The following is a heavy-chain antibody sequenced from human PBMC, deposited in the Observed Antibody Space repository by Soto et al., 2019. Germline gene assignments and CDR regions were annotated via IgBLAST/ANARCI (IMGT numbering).Heavy chain of an antibody. D-gene: IGHD3-3*01. CDR2: IIPIFGTA. J-gene: IGHJ6*02. V-gene: IGHV1-69*13. CDR1: GGTFSSYA. Sequence: GASVKVSCKASGGTFSSYAISWVRQAPGQGLEWMGGIIPIFGTANYAQKFQGRVTITADESTSTAYMELSSLRSEDTAVYYCARDLLIFGVARSYYYYGMDVCGQGTTVTVSS. CDR3: ARDLLIFGVARSYYYYGMDV.